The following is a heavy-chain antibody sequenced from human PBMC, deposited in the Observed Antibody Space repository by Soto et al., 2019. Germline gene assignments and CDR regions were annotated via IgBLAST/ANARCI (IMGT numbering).Heavy chain of an antibody. D-gene: IGHD3-10*01. Sequence: QLQLQESGPGLVKPSQTLSLTCTVSGGSISRGGYFWSWIRQHPGKGLEWIGYIYYSGTTYYNPSIKSRLTISVDTSKNQFSLNLMSVTAADTALYYCASVESSGTFDYWGQGTLVTVSS. CDR3: ASVESSGTFDY. J-gene: IGHJ4*02. V-gene: IGHV4-31*03. CDR2: IYYSGTT. CDR1: GGSISRGGYF.